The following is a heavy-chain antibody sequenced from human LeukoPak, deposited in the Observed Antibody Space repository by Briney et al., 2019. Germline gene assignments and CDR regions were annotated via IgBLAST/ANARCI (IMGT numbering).Heavy chain of an antibody. D-gene: IGHD6-13*01. Sequence: ASVKVSCKASGYTFTDYYMHWVRQAPGQGLEWMGRINPNSGGTKYAQKFQGRVTMTRDTSISTAYMELNRLTSDDTAVYYCAKCGDFIAASYNWSDPWGPGTLVTVSS. J-gene: IGHJ5*02. V-gene: IGHV1-2*06. CDR3: AKCGDFIAASYNWSDP. CDR2: INPNSGGT. CDR1: GYTFTDYY.